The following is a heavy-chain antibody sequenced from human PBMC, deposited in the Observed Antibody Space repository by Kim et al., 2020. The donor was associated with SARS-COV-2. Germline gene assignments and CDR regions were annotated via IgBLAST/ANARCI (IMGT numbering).Heavy chain of an antibody. CDR2: IYYSGST. Sequence: SETLSLTCAVSGASISSSNYYWGWIRQPPGKGLEWIGSIYYSGSTYYNPSLKSRVTISVDTSKNQFSLKLSSVTAADTAVYYCARAHPEWELQYFHHWGQGTLVTVSS. CDR3: ARAHPEWELQYFHH. J-gene: IGHJ1*01. D-gene: IGHD1-26*01. V-gene: IGHV4-39*01. CDR1: GASISSSNYY.